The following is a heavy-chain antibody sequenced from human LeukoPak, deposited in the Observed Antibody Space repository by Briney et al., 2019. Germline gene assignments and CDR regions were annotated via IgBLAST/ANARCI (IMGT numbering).Heavy chain of an antibody. CDR2: IYSDNT. CDR1: AFTVSSNS. J-gene: IGHJ4*02. D-gene: IGHD4/OR15-4a*01. CDR3: ARRAGAYSHPYDY. V-gene: IGHV3-53*01. Sequence: GGSLSLSCTVAAFTVSSNSVSWVRQAAGKGLEWVSFIYSDNTHYSDSVKGRFTISRDNSKNTLYLQMNSLRAEDTAVYYCARRAGAYSHPYDYWGQGTLVTVSS.